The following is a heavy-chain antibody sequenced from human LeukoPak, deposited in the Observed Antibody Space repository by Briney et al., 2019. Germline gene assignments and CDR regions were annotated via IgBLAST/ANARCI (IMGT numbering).Heavy chain of an antibody. Sequence: ASVKVSCKASGGTFSSYAISWVRQAPGQGLEWMGGIIPIFGTANYAQKFQDRVTITWDASISTAYMDLSSLRSEDTAVYYCARVGYSNSYDYWGQGTLVTASS. CDR1: GGTFSSYA. CDR3: ARVGYSNSYDY. J-gene: IGHJ4*02. V-gene: IGHV1-69*01. D-gene: IGHD1-26*01. CDR2: IIPIFGTA.